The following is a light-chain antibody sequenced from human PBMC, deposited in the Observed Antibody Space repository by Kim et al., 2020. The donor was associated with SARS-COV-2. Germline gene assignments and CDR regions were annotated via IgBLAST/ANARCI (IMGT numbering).Light chain of an antibody. CDR1: SLRSYY. V-gene: IGLV3-19*01. CDR2: GKN. CDR3: NSRDSSGNHLV. J-gene: IGLJ3*02. Sequence: SSELTQDPAVSVALGQTVRITCQGDSLRSYYASWYQQKPGQDPVLVIYGKNNRPSGIPDRFSGSSSGNTASLTITGAQAEDEADYYCNSRDSSGNHLVFGGGTQRNVL.